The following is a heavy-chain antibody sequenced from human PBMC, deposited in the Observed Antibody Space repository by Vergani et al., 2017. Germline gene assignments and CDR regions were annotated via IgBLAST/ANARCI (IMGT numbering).Heavy chain of an antibody. CDR3: AGVSGIVGPAAPDY. Sequence: QVQLVQSGAEVKKPGASVKVSCKASGYTFTSYGISWVRQAPGQGLEWMGWISAYNGNTNYAQKLQGIVTMTTDTSTSTAYMELRSLRSDATAVYYCAGVSGIVGPAAPDYWGQGTLVTVSS. CDR2: ISAYNGNT. CDR1: GYTFTSYG. V-gene: IGHV1-18*01. D-gene: IGHD2-2*01. J-gene: IGHJ4*02.